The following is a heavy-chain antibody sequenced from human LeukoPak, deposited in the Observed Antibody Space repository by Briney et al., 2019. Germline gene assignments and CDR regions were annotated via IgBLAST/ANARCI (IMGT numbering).Heavy chain of an antibody. CDR1: GGSISRGGYY. CDR3: ARDTGYLGSNYGMDV. V-gene: IGHV4-31*03. Sequence: SETLSLTCTVSGGSISRGGYYWSWIRQHPGKGLEWIGYIYYSGSTYYNPSLKSRVTISVDTSKNQFSLNLSSVTAADTAIYYCARDTGYLGSNYGMDVWGQGTTVTVSS. D-gene: IGHD3-22*01. CDR2: IYYSGST. J-gene: IGHJ6*02.